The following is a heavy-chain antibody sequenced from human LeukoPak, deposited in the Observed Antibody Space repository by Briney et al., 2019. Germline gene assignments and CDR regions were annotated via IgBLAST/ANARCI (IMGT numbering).Heavy chain of an antibody. CDR3: ARGIPTERHKRNNWFDP. Sequence: PGGSLRLSCAASGFTFSSYSMNWVRQAPGKGLEWVSSISSSSSYIYYADSVKGRFTISRDSAKNSLYLQMNSLRAEDTAVYYCARGIPTERHKRNNWFDPWGQGTLVTVSS. D-gene: IGHD1-1*01. J-gene: IGHJ5*02. CDR2: ISSSSSYI. CDR1: GFTFSSYS. V-gene: IGHV3-21*01.